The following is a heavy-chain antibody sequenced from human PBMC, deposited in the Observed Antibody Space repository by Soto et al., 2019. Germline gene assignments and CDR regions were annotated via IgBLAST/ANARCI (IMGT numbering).Heavy chain of an antibody. D-gene: IGHD3-9*01. V-gene: IGHV1-46*01. CDR2: INPSGGTT. J-gene: IGHJ4*02. CDR1: GYTFTTYY. Sequence: ASVKVSCKASGYTFTTYYIHWVRQAPGQGLEWMGIINPSGGTTTYTQMFQGRVTMTRDTSTSTVYMELSSLRSEDTAVYYCARSDFDWLSQARYYFDPWGQGIQVTVSS. CDR3: ARSDFDWLSQARYYFDP.